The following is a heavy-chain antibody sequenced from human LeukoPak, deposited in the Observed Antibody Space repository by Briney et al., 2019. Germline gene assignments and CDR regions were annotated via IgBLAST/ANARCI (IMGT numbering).Heavy chain of an antibody. CDR2: ISSSGSTI. CDR1: GFTFSSYE. Sequence: PGGSLRLSCAAAGFTFSSYEINWVRQAPGKGLEWVSSISSSGSTIYYADSVKGRFTISRDNAKNSLYLQMNSLRAEDTAVYYCARGGYCSSSICYSLNAFDIWGQGTMFTVSS. J-gene: IGHJ3*02. D-gene: IGHD2-2*01. CDR3: ARGGYCSSSICYSLNAFDI. V-gene: IGHV3-48*03.